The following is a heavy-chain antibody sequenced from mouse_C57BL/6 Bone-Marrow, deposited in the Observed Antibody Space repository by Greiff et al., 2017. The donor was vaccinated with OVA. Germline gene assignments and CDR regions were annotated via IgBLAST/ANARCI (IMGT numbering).Heavy chain of an antibody. Sequence: EVHLVESGGDLVKPGGSLKLSCAASGFTFSSYGMSWVRQTPDKRLEWVATISSGGSYTYYPDSVKGRFTISRDNAKNTLYLQMSSLKSEDTAMYYCARVVTPYYFDYWGQGTTLTVSS. CDR1: GFTFSSYG. CDR3: ARVVTPYYFDY. J-gene: IGHJ2*01. CDR2: ISSGGSYT. D-gene: IGHD2-2*01. V-gene: IGHV5-6*01.